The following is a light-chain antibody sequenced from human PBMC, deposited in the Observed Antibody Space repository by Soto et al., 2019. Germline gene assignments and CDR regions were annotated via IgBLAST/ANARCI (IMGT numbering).Light chain of an antibody. CDR2: EVS. CDR1: QSLLHITGETF. V-gene: IGKV2D-29*02. Sequence: DVLMTQTPLSLSVAPGQPASICGEAGQSLLHITGETFLFWYLQKPGQSPQLLIYEVSTRVSGVPDRFSGSGSGTDFTLEISRVETDDVGIYYCMQSTQLPPTFGQGTRLEIK. J-gene: IGKJ5*01. CDR3: MQSTQLPPT.